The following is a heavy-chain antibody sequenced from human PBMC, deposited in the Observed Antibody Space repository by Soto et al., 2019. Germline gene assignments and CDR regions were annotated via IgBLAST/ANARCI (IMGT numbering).Heavy chain of an antibody. V-gene: IGHV4-31*03. J-gene: IGHJ3*02. Sequence: SETLSLTCTVSGGPISSGGYYWSWIRQHPGKGLEWIGDIYYSGSTYYNPSLKSRVTISVDTSKNQFSLKLSSVTAADTAVYYCARGAPIGITFGGVIVVDAFDIWGQGTMVTVSS. CDR3: ARGAPIGITFGGVIVVDAFDI. D-gene: IGHD3-16*02. CDR1: GGPISSGGYY. CDR2: IYYSGST.